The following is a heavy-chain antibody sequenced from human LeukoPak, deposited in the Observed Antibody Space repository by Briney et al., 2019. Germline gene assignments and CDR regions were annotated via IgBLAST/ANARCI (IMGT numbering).Heavy chain of an antibody. CDR2: IYYSGST. J-gene: IGHJ5*02. D-gene: IGHD3-10*01. Sequence: SETLSLTCTVSGGSISSSNYYWGWIRQPPGKGLEWIGSIYYSGSTYYNPSLKSRVTISVDTSKNQFSLKLSSVTAADTAVYYCARDRVTMVRGVRWFDPWGQGTLVTVSS. V-gene: IGHV4-39*07. CDR1: GGSISSSNYY. CDR3: ARDRVTMVRGVRWFDP.